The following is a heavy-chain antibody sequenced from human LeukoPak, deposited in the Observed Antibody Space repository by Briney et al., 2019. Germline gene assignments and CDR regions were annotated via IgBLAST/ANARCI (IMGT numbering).Heavy chain of an antibody. D-gene: IGHD6-19*01. CDR1: GFTFSSYS. V-gene: IGHV3-30*02. J-gene: IGHJ4*02. CDR3: AKDRIPLRPYSSGWYDMAGYFDY. Sequence: GGSLRLSCAASGFTFSSYSMNWVRQAPGKGLEWVAFIRYDGRNKYYADSVKGRFTISRDNSKNTLYLQMNSLRAEDTAVYYCAKDRIPLRPYSSGWYDMAGYFDYWGQGTLVTVSS. CDR2: IRYDGRNK.